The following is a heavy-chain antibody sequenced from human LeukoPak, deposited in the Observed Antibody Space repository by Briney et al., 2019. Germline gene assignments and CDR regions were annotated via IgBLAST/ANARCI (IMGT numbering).Heavy chain of an antibody. CDR1: GFTFSSYG. CDR2: ISYDGSNK. J-gene: IGHJ6*04. Sequence: PGRSLRLSCAASGFTFSSYGMHWVRQAPGKGLEWVAVISYDGSNKYYADSVKGRFTISRDNSKNTLYLQLNSLRGEDTAVYYCAKDLTQWSKHYNCYMDVWGKGTTVTISS. CDR3: AKDLTQWSKHYNCYMDV. V-gene: IGHV3-30*18. D-gene: IGHD1-1*01.